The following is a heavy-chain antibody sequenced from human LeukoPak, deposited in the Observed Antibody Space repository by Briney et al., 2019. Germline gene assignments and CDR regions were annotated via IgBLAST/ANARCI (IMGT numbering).Heavy chain of an antibody. D-gene: IGHD2-15*01. CDR2: ISSRGSTI. J-gene: IGHJ4*02. Sequence: PGGSLRLSCAASGFTFSSYEMNWVRQAPGKGLEWVSYISSRGSTIYYADSVKGRFTISRDNAKNSLYLQMNSLRAEDTAVYYCAGERRGYCSGGSCGDYWGQGTLVTVSS. V-gene: IGHV3-48*03. CDR3: AGERRGYCSGGSCGDY. CDR1: GFTFSSYE.